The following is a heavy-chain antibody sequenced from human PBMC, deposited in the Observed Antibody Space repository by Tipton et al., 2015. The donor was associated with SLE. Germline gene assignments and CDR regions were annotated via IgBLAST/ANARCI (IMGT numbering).Heavy chain of an antibody. D-gene: IGHD5-24*01. CDR3: ARDGYSPFDY. V-gene: IGHV3-30*14. Sequence: SLRLSCAASGFTLSSYAMHWVRQAPGKGLEWVAVISYDGSNKYYADSVKGRFTISRDNSKNTLYLQMNSLRAEDTAVYYCARDGYSPFDYWGQGTLVTVSS. CDR1: GFTLSSYA. J-gene: IGHJ4*02. CDR2: ISYDGSNK.